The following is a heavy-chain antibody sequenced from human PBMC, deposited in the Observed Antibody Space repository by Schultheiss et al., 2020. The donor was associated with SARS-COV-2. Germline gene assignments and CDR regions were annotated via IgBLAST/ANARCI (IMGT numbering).Heavy chain of an antibody. CDR3: ARDRIAAAVPFDP. D-gene: IGHD6-13*01. J-gene: IGHJ5*02. CDR1: GYTFTGYY. Sequence: ASVKVSCKASGYTFTGYYMHWVRQAPGQGLEWMGRINPNSGGTNYAQKFQGRVTMTRDTSISTAYMELSRLRSDDTAVYYCARDRIAAAVPFDPWGQGTLVTVSS. V-gene: IGHV1-2*06. CDR2: INPNSGGT.